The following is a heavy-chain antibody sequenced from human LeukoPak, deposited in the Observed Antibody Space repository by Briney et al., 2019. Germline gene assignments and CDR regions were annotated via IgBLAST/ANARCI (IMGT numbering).Heavy chain of an antibody. D-gene: IGHD3-9*01. CDR3: ASSTYYDILTGYPAIFDY. Sequence: SETLSLTCTVSGGSISSYYWSWIRQPPGKGLEWIGYIYYSGSTNYNPSLKSRVTISVDTSKNQFSLKLSSVTAADTAVYYCASSTYYDILTGYPAIFDYWGQGTLVTVSS. CDR2: IYYSGST. V-gene: IGHV4-59*08. CDR1: GGSISSYY. J-gene: IGHJ4*02.